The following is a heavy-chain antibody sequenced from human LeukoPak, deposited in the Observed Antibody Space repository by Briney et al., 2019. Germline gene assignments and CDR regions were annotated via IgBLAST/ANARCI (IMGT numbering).Heavy chain of an antibody. V-gene: IGHV3-21*01. CDR2: ISSGRNYI. J-gene: IGHJ4*02. CDR3: AREETPMVHDY. CDR1: GFTVSAYS. D-gene: IGHD5-18*01. Sequence: GGSLRLSCAASGFTVSAYSMNWVRQRPGKGLEWVSSISSGRNYIYYADSLKGRFTISRDNAKNSLYLQMNSLRAEDTAVYYCAREETPMVHDYWGQGTLVTVSS.